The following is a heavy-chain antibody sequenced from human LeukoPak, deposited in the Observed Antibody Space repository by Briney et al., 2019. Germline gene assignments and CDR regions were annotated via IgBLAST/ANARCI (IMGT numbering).Heavy chain of an antibody. J-gene: IGHJ4*02. CDR3: ARDSSYYDSSGYLQGY. V-gene: IGHV3-11*06. CDR1: GFTFSDYY. Sequence: GGSLRLSCAASGFTFSDYYMSWIRQAPGKGLEWVSYISSSSSYIYYADSVKGRFTISRDNAKNSLHLQMNSLRAEDTAVYYCARDSSYYDSSGYLQGYWGQGTLVTVSS. D-gene: IGHD3-22*01. CDR2: ISSSSSYI.